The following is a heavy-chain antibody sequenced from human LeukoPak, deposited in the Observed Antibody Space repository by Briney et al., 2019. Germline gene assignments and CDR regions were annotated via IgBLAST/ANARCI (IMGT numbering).Heavy chain of an antibody. V-gene: IGHV3-30*18. J-gene: IGHJ6*02. CDR1: GFTFSSYG. D-gene: IGHD4-17*01. CDR2: ISYDGSQK. CDR3: AKDLEGDYVKGMDV. Sequence: PGGSLRLSCAASGFTFSSYGMHWVRQAPGKGLEWVAVISYDGSQKYYADSVKGRFTISRDNSKNTLYLQMNSLRAEDTAVYYCAKDLEGDYVKGMDVWGQGTTVTVSS.